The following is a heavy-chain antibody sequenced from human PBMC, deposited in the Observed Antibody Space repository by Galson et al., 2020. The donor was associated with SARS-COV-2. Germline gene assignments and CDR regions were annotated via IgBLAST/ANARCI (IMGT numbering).Heavy chain of an antibody. CDR1: GFTFSTYA. Sequence: GGSLRLSCAASGFTFSTYAMSWVRQAPGKGPEWVSAISASTSYKYYANSVKGRFTISRDNAKGSLFLQMNSLRAEDTAVYYCARDKHCPNGVFRFYGLDVWGHGTTVIVSS. V-gene: IGHV3-21*01. CDR3: ARDKHCPNGVFRFYGLDV. CDR2: ISASTSYK. D-gene: IGHD2-8*01. J-gene: IGHJ6*02.